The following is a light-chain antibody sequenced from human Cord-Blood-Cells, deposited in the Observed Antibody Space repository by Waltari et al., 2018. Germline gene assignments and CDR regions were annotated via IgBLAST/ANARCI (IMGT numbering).Light chain of an antibody. Sequence: VLTLSPATLSLPPGERSTLPCRASQSVSSYLAWDQHKPGQAPRLLIYDASNRATGIPARFSGSGSGTDFTLTISSLEPEDCAVYYCQQRSNWPLTFGGGTKVEIK. CDR3: QQRSNWPLT. J-gene: IGKJ4*01. V-gene: IGKV3-11*01. CDR1: QSVSSY. CDR2: DAS.